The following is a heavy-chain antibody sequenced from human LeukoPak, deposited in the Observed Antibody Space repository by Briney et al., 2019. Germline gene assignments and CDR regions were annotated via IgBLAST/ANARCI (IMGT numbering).Heavy chain of an antibody. CDR3: ARVASSGWYRIPGPYYFDY. Sequence: SETLSLTCTVSGGSISSYYWSWIRQPAGKGLEWIGRIYTSGSTNYNPSLKSRVTMSVDTSKNQFSLKLSSVTAADTAVYYCARVASSGWYRIPGPYYFDYWGRGTLVTVSS. CDR2: IYTSGST. J-gene: IGHJ4*02. CDR1: GGSISSYY. D-gene: IGHD6-19*01. V-gene: IGHV4-4*07.